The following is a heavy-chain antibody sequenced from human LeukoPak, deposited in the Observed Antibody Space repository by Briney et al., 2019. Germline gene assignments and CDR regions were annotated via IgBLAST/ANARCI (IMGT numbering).Heavy chain of an antibody. V-gene: IGHV4-59*08. D-gene: IGHD6-6*01. CDR2: IYYDWST. CDR1: GGSISSYY. CDR3: ARHSSFRIPARRSGYDFLMDV. J-gene: IGHJ6*02. Sequence: SETLSLTCTVSGGSISSYYWSWIRQPPRKGLGHIGFIYYDWSTSYNPSLKRRVPISIDTSTNQFSLKLTSVTAADTAVYYCARHSSFRIPARRSGYDFLMDVWGQGTTVTVS.